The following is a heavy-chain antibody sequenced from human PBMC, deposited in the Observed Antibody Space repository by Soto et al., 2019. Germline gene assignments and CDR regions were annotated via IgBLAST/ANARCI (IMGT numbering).Heavy chain of an antibody. D-gene: IGHD6-6*01. Sequence: ASVKVSCKASGYTFTSYGISWVRQAPGQGLEWMGWISAYNGNTNYAQKLQGRVTMTTDTSTSTAYVELRSLRSDDTAVYYCARDWHTLAARPLDYWGQGTLVTVSS. V-gene: IGHV1-18*01. CDR2: ISAYNGNT. CDR3: ARDWHTLAARPLDY. CDR1: GYTFTSYG. J-gene: IGHJ4*02.